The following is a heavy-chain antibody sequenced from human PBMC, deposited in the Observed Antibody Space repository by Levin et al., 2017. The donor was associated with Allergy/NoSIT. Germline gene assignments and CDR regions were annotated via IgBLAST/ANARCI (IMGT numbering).Heavy chain of an antibody. J-gene: IGHJ4*02. D-gene: IGHD3-22*01. CDR3: AREFYFYDSNPYRGEGFDY. Sequence: RTGGSLRLSCAASGFTFNTYSINWVRQAPGKGLEWVSSISTSSSHIFYAASVKGRFTISRDNAKNSLYLQMNSLRAEDTAVYYCAREFYFYDSNPYRGEGFDYWGQGTLVTVSS. CDR1: GFTFNTYS. V-gene: IGHV3-21*01. CDR2: ISTSSSHI.